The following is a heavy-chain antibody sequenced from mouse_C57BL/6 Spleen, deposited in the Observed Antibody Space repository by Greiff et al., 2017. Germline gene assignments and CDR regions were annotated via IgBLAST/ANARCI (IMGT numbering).Heavy chain of an antibody. CDR1: GYSITSGYY. CDR3: ARGGYSNYAWFAY. D-gene: IGHD2-5*01. V-gene: IGHV3-6*01. CDR2: ISYDGSN. Sequence: DVKLQESGPGLVKPSQSLSLTCSVTGYSITSGYYWNWIRQFPGNKLEWMGYISYDGSNNYNPSLKNRISITRDTSKNQFFLKLNSVTTEDTATYYCARGGYSNYAWFAYWGQGTLVTVSA. J-gene: IGHJ3*01.